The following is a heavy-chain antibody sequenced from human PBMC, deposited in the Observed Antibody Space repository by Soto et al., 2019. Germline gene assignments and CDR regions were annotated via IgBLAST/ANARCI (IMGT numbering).Heavy chain of an antibody. CDR3: ARAQYSSSSEPNYYYYFGMDV. CDR2: INSDGSST. Sequence: HPGGSLRLSCAASGFTFSSYWMHWVRQAPGKGLVWVSRINSDGSSTSYADSVKGRFTISRDNAKNTLYLQMNSLRAEDTAVYYCARAQYSSSSEPNYYYYFGMDVWGQGTTVTVSS. D-gene: IGHD6-6*01. J-gene: IGHJ6*02. V-gene: IGHV3-74*01. CDR1: GFTFSSYW.